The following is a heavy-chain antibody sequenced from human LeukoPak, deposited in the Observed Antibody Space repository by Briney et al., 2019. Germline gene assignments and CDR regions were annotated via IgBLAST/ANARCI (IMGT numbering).Heavy chain of an antibody. CDR3: ARDMGIGSSSVDY. CDR1: GFTFSSYL. D-gene: IGHD1-26*01. J-gene: IGHJ4*02. Sequence: GGSLRLSCAASGFTFSSYLMSCVRQAPGKGVVWVANIKQDGSEKYYVDSVKGRFTISRDNAKNSLYLQMNSLRAEDTAVYYCARDMGIGSSSVDYWGEGTLVTVSS. V-gene: IGHV3-7*03. CDR2: IKQDGSEK.